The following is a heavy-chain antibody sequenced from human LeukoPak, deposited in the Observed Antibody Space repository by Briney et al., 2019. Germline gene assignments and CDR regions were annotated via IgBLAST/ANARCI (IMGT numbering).Heavy chain of an antibody. CDR3: ARSGGTASGKDERATLDY. V-gene: IGHV6-1*01. Sequence: SQTLSLTCDISGESVSSNNAAWNWIRQSPSRGLEWLGRTYYSSRWYNDYAVSLKSRMTINTDTYKNHFSLQLNSVTPEDTAVYYCARSGGTASGKDERATLDYWGQGTLVTVSS. CDR1: GESVSSNNAA. CDR2: TYYSSRWYN. J-gene: IGHJ4*02. D-gene: IGHD1-26*01.